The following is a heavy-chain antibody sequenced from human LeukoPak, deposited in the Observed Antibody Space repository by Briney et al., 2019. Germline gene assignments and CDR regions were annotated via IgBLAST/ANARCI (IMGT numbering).Heavy chain of an antibody. CDR3: VKRGYIYGYDY. Sequence: GGSLRLSCSASGFTFSSSPMHWVRQAPGKGLEYVSGISSNGVTTYYADSVKGRFTISRDNSKNTLCLQMSSLRPEGTAVYYCVKRGYIYGYDYWGQGSLVTVSS. CDR1: GFTFSSSP. V-gene: IGHV3-64D*06. CDR2: ISSNGVTT. J-gene: IGHJ4*02. D-gene: IGHD5-18*01.